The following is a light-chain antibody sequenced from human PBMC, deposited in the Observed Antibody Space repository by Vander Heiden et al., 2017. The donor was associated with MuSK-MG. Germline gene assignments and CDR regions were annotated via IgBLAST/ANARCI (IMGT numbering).Light chain of an antibody. Sequence: SYELTQPPSVSVSPAQTASISCSGDKLGDVYAYWYQQKPGQSPVLVIFQDNKRPAGIPERFSGSNSGNTATLTISGTQAMDEADYYCQAWDSSTHVVFGGGTKLTVL. CDR2: QDN. CDR1: KLGDVY. CDR3: QAWDSSTHVV. V-gene: IGLV3-1*01. J-gene: IGLJ2*01.